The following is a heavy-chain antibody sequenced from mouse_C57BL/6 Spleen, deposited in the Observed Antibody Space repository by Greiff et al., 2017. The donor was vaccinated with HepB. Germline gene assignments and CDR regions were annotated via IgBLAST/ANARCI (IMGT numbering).Heavy chain of an antibody. Sequence: VQLQQPGAELVKPGASVKLSCKASGYTFTSYWMHWVKQRPGQGLEWIGMIHPNSGSTNYNEKFKSKATLTVDKSSSTAYMQLSSLTSEDSAVYYCARGGDGYYVAMDYWGQGTSVTVSS. CDR3: ARGGDGYYVAMDY. D-gene: IGHD2-3*01. CDR1: GYTFTSYW. CDR2: IHPNSGST. J-gene: IGHJ4*01. V-gene: IGHV1-64*01.